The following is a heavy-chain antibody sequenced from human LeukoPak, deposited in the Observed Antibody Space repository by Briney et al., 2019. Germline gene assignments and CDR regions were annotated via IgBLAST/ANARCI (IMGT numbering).Heavy chain of an antibody. Sequence: GGSLRLSCAASGFTFSSYAMRWVRQARGKGLEWVSYISSSSSYTNYADSVKGRFTISRDNAKNSLYLQMNSLRAEDTAVYYCARDSDSSGWYVGKQSLDYWGQGTLVAVSS. CDR3: ARDSDSSGWYVGKQSLDY. CDR2: ISSSSSYT. D-gene: IGHD6-19*01. V-gene: IGHV3-11*05. J-gene: IGHJ4*02. CDR1: GFTFSSYA.